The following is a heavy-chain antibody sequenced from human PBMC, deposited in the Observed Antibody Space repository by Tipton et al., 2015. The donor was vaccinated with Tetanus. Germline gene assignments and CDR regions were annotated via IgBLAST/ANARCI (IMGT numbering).Heavy chain of an antibody. Sequence: QSGAEVKKPGESLKISCRGSGYSFSSYWIAWVRQVPGKGLEWMGIFFPGDSESRYSPSLQGQVTMSGDNSIRTAYLQWNSLRASDTATYYCAKVSAPGTIATGNFDYWGQGTPVTVSS. CDR1: GYSFSSYW. CDR2: FFPGDSES. CDR3: AKVSAPGTIATGNFDY. V-gene: IGHV5-51*01. J-gene: IGHJ4*02. D-gene: IGHD1-1*01.